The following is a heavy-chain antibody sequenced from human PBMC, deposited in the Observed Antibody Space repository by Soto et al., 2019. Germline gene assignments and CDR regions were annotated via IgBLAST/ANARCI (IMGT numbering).Heavy chain of an antibody. J-gene: IGHJ6*03. CDR1: GVTFSSYG. CDR2: IGHDGSNK. Sequence: PGGSLRLSWPASGVTFSSYGMHWVRQAPGKGLEWVAVIGHDGSNKYNADSVKCRFTISRDNSKNTLYLQMNSLRAEDTAVYYCARRAGQQLLDYYYSYMHVWGKGTTVPVSS. D-gene: IGHD6-13*01. V-gene: IGHV3-33*01. CDR3: ARRAGQQLLDYYYSYMHV.